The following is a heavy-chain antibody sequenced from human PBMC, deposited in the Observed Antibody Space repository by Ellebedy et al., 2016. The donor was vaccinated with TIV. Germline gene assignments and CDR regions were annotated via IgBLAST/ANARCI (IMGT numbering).Heavy chain of an antibody. D-gene: IGHD3-10*01. J-gene: IGHJ4*02. Sequence: GESLKISCAASGFTFSSYGMHWVRQAPGKGLEWVAVIWYDGGNKYYTDSVKGRFTISRDNSKNTLYLQMNSLRAEDTAVYYCARDPLGYYFDYWGQGTLVTVSS. CDR3: ARDPLGYYFDY. CDR1: GFTFSSYG. CDR2: IWYDGGNK. V-gene: IGHV3-33*01.